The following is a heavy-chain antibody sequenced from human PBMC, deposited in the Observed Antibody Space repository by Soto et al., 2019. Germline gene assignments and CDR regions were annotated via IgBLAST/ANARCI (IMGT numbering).Heavy chain of an antibody. CDR1: DNTFTHYG. D-gene: IGHD2-8*02. CDR3: AATGGNYFGLDV. V-gene: IGHV1-18*01. CDR2: ISGYNGNT. Sequence: GASVKVSCKSSDNTFTHYGINWVRQAPGQGLEWMGWISGYNGNTKYAPKFQDRVTMTADTSTRTASMEVRSLTSDDTGVYFCAATGGNYFGLDVWGQGTTVTVSS. J-gene: IGHJ6*02.